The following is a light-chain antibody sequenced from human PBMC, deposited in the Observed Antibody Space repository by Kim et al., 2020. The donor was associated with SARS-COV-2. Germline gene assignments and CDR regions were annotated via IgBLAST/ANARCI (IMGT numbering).Light chain of an antibody. J-gene: IGLJ2*01. CDR2: YDD. CDR3: QVWDSSSDHP. V-gene: IGLV3-21*04. Sequence: APGKTARITCGGNNIESRTVHWYQQKPGQAPVLVIYYDDDRPSGIPERFSGSTSGNTATLTISRVEAGDEADYYCQVWDSSSDHPFGGGTQLTVL. CDR1: NIESRT.